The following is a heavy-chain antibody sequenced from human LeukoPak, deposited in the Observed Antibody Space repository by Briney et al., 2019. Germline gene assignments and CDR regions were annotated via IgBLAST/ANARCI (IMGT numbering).Heavy chain of an antibody. Sequence: GGSLRLSCAASGFTFSSYEMNWVRQAPGRGLEWVSYISSSGSTIYYADSVKGRFTISRDNAKNSLYLQMNSLRAEDTAVYYCARVFSYYYDSSDPSMVWGQGTMVTVSS. J-gene: IGHJ3*01. D-gene: IGHD3-22*01. CDR2: ISSSGSTI. CDR3: ARVFSYYYDSSDPSMV. CDR1: GFTFSSYE. V-gene: IGHV3-48*03.